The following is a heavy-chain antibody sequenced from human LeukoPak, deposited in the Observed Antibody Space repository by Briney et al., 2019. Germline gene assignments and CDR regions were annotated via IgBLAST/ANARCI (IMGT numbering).Heavy chain of an antibody. CDR2: IYYSGST. D-gene: IGHD6-13*01. CDR3: ARDSSYSSSWGDWYFDL. Sequence: SETLSLTCAVSGGSISSYYWSWIRQPPGKGLEWIGYIYYSGSTNYNPSLNSRVTISVDTSKNQFSLKLSSVTAADTAVYYCARDSSYSSSWGDWYFDLWGRGTLVTVSS. V-gene: IGHV4-59*01. J-gene: IGHJ2*01. CDR1: GGSISSYY.